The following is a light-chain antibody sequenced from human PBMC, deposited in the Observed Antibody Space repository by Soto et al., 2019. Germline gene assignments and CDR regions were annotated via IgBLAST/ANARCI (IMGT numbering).Light chain of an antibody. J-gene: IGKJ2*01. V-gene: IGKV1-39*01. CDR3: QQSHGIPYT. CDR1: QTISTY. CDR2: AAS. Sequence: DIQMTQSPSSLSASVGDRVTITCRASQTISTYLNWYQQEPGKAPKLLIYAASSLQSGVPSRFSGSGSGTDFPLTISSQQPEDFAAYYCQQSHGIPYTFGQGTKLEIK.